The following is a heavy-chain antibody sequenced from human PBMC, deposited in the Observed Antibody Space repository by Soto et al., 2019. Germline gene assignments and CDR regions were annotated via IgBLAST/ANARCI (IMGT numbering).Heavy chain of an antibody. D-gene: IGHD3-10*01. CDR1: GFPFTDYS. Sequence: QVQLVESGGGVVQPGRSLRLSCAASGFPFTDYSLHWVRQAPGKGLEWVAIISNDGSDIDYADSVKGRFTISRDNSHNMLHLEMNSLRMYDSAVYYCARDPRWRELLLDYCGKGTLLTVSS. CDR3: ARDPRWRELLLDY. CDR2: ISNDGSDI. J-gene: IGHJ4*02. V-gene: IGHV3-30-3*01.